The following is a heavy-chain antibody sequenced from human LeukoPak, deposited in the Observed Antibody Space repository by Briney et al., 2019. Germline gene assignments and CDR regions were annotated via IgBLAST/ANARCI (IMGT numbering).Heavy chain of an antibody. V-gene: IGHV1-18*01. Sequence: ASVKVSCKASGYTFTSYGFSWVRQAPGQGLEWMAWISADKVNTNYAQKLQGRVTMSADTSTSTAYMELRSLTSDDTAVYYCARGTRGRGDWYSDLWGRGTLVTVSS. D-gene: IGHD1-26*01. CDR3: ARGTRGRGDWYSDL. J-gene: IGHJ2*01. CDR1: GYTFTSYG. CDR2: ISADKVNT.